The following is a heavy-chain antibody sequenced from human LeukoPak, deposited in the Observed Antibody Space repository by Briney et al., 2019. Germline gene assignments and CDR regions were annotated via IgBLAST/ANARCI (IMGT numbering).Heavy chain of an antibody. V-gene: IGHV1-46*01. CDR1: GYTFTSYY. CDR3: AREWWGYDVLTGDNWFDP. D-gene: IGHD3-9*01. J-gene: IGHJ5*02. CDR2: INPSGGST. Sequence: ASVKVSCKASGYTFTSYYMHWVRQAPGQGLEWMGIINPSGGSTSYAQKFQGRVTMTRDTSTSTVYIELRSLRSDDTAAYYCAREWWGYDVLTGDNWFDPWGQGTLVTVSS.